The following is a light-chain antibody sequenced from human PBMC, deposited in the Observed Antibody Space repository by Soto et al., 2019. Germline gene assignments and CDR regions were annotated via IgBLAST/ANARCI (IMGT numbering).Light chain of an antibody. CDR1: LPISNY. CDR2: AAS. V-gene: IGKV1-27*01. Sequence: GGSRIITKKASLPISNYLAWYQQKPGKIPNLLIYAASTLQAGVPSRFSGSGSGTDFTLTTSSLQPEAVPAYYCPKYNSDPLPFGAGTKVDIK. CDR3: PKYNSDPLP. J-gene: IGKJ4*01.